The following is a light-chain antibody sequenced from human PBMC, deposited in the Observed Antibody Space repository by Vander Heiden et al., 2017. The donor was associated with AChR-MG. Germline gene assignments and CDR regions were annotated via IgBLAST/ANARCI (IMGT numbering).Light chain of an antibody. V-gene: IGLV2-11*01. CDR1: SSDVGGYNY. CDR3: CSYAGSYTWV. CDR2: DVS. J-gene: IGLJ3*02. Sequence: QSALPQPRSVSGSPGQSVTISCPGTSSDVGGYNYVSWYQQHPGKAPKRMIYDVSKRPSGVPDRFSGSKSGNTASLTISGLQAEDEADYYCCSYAGSYTWVFGGGTKLTVL.